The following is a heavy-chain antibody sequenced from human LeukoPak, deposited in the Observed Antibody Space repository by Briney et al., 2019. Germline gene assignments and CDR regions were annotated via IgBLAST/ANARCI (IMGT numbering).Heavy chain of an antibody. CDR3: ARDRAYYYDSSGYYSPNDAFDI. D-gene: IGHD3-22*01. Sequence: GGSLRLSCAASGFTVSSNYMSWVRQAPGKGLEWVSVIYSGGSTYYADSVKGRYTISRDNSKNTLYLQMNSLRAEDTAVYYCARDRAYYYDSSGYYSPNDAFDIWGQGTMVTVSS. J-gene: IGHJ3*02. V-gene: IGHV3-66*01. CDR1: GFTVSSNY. CDR2: IYSGGST.